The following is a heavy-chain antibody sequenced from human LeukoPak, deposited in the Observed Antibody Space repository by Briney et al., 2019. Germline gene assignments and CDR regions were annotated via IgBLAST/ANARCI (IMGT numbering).Heavy chain of an antibody. V-gene: IGHV7-4-1*02. D-gene: IGHD3-16*02. Sequence: ASVKVSCRASGYTFTSYAMNWVRRAPGQVLEWMGWINTNTGNPTYAQGFTGRFVFSLDTSVSTAYLQISSLKAEDTAVYYCAREFRMGELSLPDYWGQGTLVTVSS. CDR1: GYTFTSYA. J-gene: IGHJ4*02. CDR2: INTNTGNP. CDR3: AREFRMGELSLPDY.